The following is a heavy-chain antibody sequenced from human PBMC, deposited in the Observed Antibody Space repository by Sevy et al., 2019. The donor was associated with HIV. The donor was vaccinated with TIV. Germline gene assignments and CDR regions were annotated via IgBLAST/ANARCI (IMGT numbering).Heavy chain of an antibody. CDR2: ISGSGDTT. D-gene: IGHD3-3*01. V-gene: IGHV3-23*01. CDR1: GFNFHSYA. J-gene: IGHJ5*02. CDR3: AKVGDGFWSGPEVNWFDP. Sequence: GGSLRLSCAASGFNFHSYAMTWVRQAPGKGLEWVSAISGSGDTTYFADSVRGRFTVSRDNLNNTVFLQLNSLRVEDTAVYFCAKVGDGFWSGPEVNWFDPWGQGTLVTVSS.